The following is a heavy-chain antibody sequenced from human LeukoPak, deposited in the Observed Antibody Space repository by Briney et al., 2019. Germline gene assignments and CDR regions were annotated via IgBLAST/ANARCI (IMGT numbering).Heavy chain of an antibody. Sequence: ASVKVSCKASGYTFTGYYMHWVRQAPGQGLEWMGRINPNSGGTNYAQKFQGRVTMTRDTSISTAYMELSRLRSDDTAVYYCARARDGYNFFAHYYYYMDVWGKGTTVTVSS. CDR2: INPNSGGT. V-gene: IGHV1-2*06. CDR3: ARARDGYNFFAHYYYYMDV. D-gene: IGHD5-24*01. CDR1: GYTFTGYY. J-gene: IGHJ6*03.